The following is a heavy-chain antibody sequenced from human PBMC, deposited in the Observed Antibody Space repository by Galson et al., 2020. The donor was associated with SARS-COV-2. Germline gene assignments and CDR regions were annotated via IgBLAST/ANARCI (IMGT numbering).Heavy chain of an antibody. CDR2: IYYSGHT. CDR3: ARRTFGSWSPSTFWYFDL. V-gene: IGHV4-59*08. J-gene: IGHJ2*01. D-gene: IGHD3-10*01. CDR1: GGSMSTYY. Sequence: SETLSLTCSLFGGSMSTYYWSWIRQTPGRGLEWIGYIYYSGHTMYNPSLKSRVTMSRLTSEDQFSLTLTSVTAADTAVYFCARRTFGSWSPSTFWYFDLWGRGTPVTVSS.